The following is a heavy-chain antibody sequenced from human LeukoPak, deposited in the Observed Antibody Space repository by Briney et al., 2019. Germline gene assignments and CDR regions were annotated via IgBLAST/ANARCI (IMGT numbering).Heavy chain of an antibody. CDR2: ISSSGSTI. J-gene: IGHJ6*03. CDR1: GFTFSDYY. V-gene: IGHV3-11*04. D-gene: IGHD1-1*01. Sequence: GGSLRLSCAASGFTFSDYYMSWIRQAPGKGLEWVSYISSSGSTIYYADSVKGRFTISRDNAKNSLYLQMNSPRAEDTAVYYCARRTTNYYYYYMDVWGKGTTVTVSS. CDR3: ARRTTNYYYYYMDV.